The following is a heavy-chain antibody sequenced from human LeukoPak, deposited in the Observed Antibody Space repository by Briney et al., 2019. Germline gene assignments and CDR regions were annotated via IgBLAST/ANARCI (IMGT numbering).Heavy chain of an antibody. D-gene: IGHD1-14*01. CDR2: ITDTGGST. CDR3: AAQPGYYGMDV. V-gene: IGHV3-23*01. Sequence: GGSLRLSCAASGFTFSNYAMSWVRQAPGKGLEWVSVITDTGGSTYYADSVKGRFTISRDNSKNTLYLQMNSLRAEDTAVYYCAAQPGYYGMDVWGQGTTVTVSS. CDR1: GFTFSNYA. J-gene: IGHJ6*02.